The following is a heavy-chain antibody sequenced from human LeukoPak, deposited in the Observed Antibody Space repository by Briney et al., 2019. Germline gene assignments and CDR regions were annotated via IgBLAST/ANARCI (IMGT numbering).Heavy chain of an antibody. CDR2: ISYDGSNK. D-gene: IGHD2-15*01. J-gene: IGHJ3*02. CDR1: GFTFSSYG. CDR3: ARVTRVGYCSGGSCYSGRFDAFDI. V-gene: IGHV3-30*04. Sequence: GGSLRLSCAASGFTFSSYGMHWVRQAPGKGLEWVAVISYDGSNKYYADSVKGRFTISRDNSKNTLYLQMNSLRAEDTAVYYCARVTRVGYCSGGSCYSGRFDAFDIWGQGTMVTVSS.